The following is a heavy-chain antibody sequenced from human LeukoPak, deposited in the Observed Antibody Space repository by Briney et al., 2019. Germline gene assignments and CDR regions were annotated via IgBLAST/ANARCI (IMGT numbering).Heavy chain of an antibody. CDR2: IYSGGST. Sequence: GGSLRLSCAASGFTVSSNYMSWVRQAPGKGLEWVSVIYSGGSTYYADSVKGRFTISRDNSKNTLYLQMNSLRAEDTAVYYCARDYYDSSGYYYGIDYWGQGTLVTVSS. CDR3: ARDYYDSSGYYYGIDY. D-gene: IGHD3-22*01. CDR1: GFTVSSNY. J-gene: IGHJ4*02. V-gene: IGHV3-66*01.